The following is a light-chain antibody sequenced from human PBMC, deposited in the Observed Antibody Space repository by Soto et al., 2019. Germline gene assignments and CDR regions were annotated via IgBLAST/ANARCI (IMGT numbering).Light chain of an antibody. CDR3: LQDYNYPWT. J-gene: IGKJ1*01. CDR2: TAS. Sequence: IQMTQSPSSLSASVGDRFTITCRASRYIRSDLSWYQQRPGQAPKVLIYTASSLQSGVPSRFSGSGSGTDFTLTISSLQPEDCATYYCLQDYNYPWTFGQGTKVAIK. V-gene: IGKV1-6*01. CDR1: RYIRSD.